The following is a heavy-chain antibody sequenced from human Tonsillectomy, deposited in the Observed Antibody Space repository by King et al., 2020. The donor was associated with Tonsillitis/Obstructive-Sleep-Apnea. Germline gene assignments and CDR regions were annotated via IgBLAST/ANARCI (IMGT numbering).Heavy chain of an antibody. D-gene: IGHD3-3*01. Sequence: QLVQSGAEVKKPGSSVKVSCKASGGTFSRYAISWVRQAPGQGLEWMGGIIPIFGTANYAQKFRGRATITADESTSTAYMELSSLRSEDTAVYYCARNYDFWSGYYKRYYYYMDVWGKGTTVTVSS. V-gene: IGHV1-69*01. J-gene: IGHJ6*03. CDR1: GGTFSRYA. CDR2: IIPIFGTA. CDR3: ARNYDFWSGYYKRYYYYMDV.